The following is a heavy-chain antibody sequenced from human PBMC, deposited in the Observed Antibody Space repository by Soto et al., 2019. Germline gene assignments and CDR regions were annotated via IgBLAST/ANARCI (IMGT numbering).Heavy chain of an antibody. V-gene: IGHV4-31*03. CDR1: GGSISSGVYY. D-gene: IGHD1-26*01. J-gene: IGHJ4*02. CDR2: IYYSGST. CDR3: ARIKRELVDY. Sequence: SETLSLTCTVSGGSISSGVYYWSWIRQHPGKGLEWIGYIYYSGSTYYNPSLKSRVTISVDTSKNQFSLKLSSVTAADTAVYYCARIKRELVDYWGQGTLVTVSS.